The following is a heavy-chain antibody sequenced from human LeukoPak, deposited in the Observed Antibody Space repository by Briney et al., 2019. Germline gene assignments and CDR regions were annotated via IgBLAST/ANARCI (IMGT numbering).Heavy chain of an antibody. V-gene: IGHV4-34*01. CDR3: ARGGGEYCSSTSCYTQYNWFDP. CDR2: INHSGST. D-gene: IGHD2-2*02. Sequence: SETLSLTCAVYGGSFSGYYWSWIRQPPGKGLEWIGEINHSGSTNYNPSLKSRVTMSVDTSKNQFSLKLSSVTAADTAVYYCARGGGEYCSSTSCYTQYNWFDPWGQGTLVTVSS. CDR1: GGSFSGYY. J-gene: IGHJ5*02.